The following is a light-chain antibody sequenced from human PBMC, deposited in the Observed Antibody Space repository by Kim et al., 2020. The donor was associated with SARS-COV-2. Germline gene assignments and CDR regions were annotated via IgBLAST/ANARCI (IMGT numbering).Light chain of an antibody. CDR3: VQALQTPQT. CDR2: LDS. J-gene: IGKJ1*01. CDR1: QSLLHSNGYNY. Sequence: PASISCKSSQSLLHSNGYNYLDWYLQKPGQSPQLLIYLDSNRASGVPDRFDGSGSGTDFTLKISRVEAEDVGVYYCVQALQTPQTFGQGTKVDIK. V-gene: IGKV2-28*01.